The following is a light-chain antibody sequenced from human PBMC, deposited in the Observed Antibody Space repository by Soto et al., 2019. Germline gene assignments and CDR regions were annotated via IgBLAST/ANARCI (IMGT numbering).Light chain of an antibody. CDR3: SSYAGSNNFV. CDR2: EVS. CDR1: SRDVGGYNY. J-gene: IGLJ1*01. V-gene: IGLV2-8*01. Sequence: GQSVTISCTGTSRDVGGYNYVSWYQQHPGKAPKLMIYEVSKRPSGVPDRFSGSKSGNTASLTVSGLQAEDEADYYCSSYAGSNNFVFGTG.